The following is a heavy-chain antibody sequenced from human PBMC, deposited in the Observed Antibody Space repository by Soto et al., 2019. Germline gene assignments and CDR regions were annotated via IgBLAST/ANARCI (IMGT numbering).Heavy chain of an antibody. J-gene: IGHJ3*02. V-gene: IGHV3-64D*09. D-gene: IGHD6-13*01. CDR1: GFTFSSYA. CDR2: ISSNGGST. CDR3: VKGGIAAAGTGAFDI. Sequence: GGSLRLSCSASGFTFSSYAMHWVHQAPGKGLEYVSAISSNGGSTYYADSVKGRFTISRDNSKNTLYLQMSSLRAEDTAVYYCVKGGIAAAGTGAFDIWGQGTMVTVSS.